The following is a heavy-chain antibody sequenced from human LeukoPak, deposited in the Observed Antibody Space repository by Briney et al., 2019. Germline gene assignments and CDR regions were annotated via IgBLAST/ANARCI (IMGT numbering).Heavy chain of an antibody. CDR3: ARLRGGDFWSGYYSNWFDP. Sequence: PSVTLSLTCTVSGGSISSSSYYWGWIRQPPGKGLEWIGSIYYSGSTYYNPSLKSRVTISVDTSKNQFSLKLSSVTAADTAVYYCARLRGGDFWSGYYSNWFDPWGQGTLVTVSS. J-gene: IGHJ5*02. D-gene: IGHD3-3*01. CDR1: GGSISSSSYY. V-gene: IGHV4-39*01. CDR2: IYYSGST.